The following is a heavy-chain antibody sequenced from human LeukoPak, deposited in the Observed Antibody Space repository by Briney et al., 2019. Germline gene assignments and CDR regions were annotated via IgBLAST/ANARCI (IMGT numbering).Heavy chain of an antibody. CDR2: INPNSGGT. J-gene: IGHJ4*02. V-gene: IGHV1-2*06. CDR1: GYTFTGYY. CDR3: ARDFPYYDILTGYSHSDY. Sequence: ASVKVSCKASGYTFTGYYMHWVRQAPGQGLEWMGRINPNSGGTNYAQKLQGRVTMTTDTSTSTAYMELRSLRSDDTAVYYCARDFPYYDILTGYSHSDYWGQGTLVTVSS. D-gene: IGHD3-9*01.